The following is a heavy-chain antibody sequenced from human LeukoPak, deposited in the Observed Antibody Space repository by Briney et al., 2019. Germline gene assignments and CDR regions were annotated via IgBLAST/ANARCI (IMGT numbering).Heavy chain of an antibody. CDR1: GGSISSYY. CDR3: ARFRTSGDPTRSFDY. D-gene: IGHD1-1*01. V-gene: IGHV4-59*01. J-gene: IGHJ4*02. CDR2: IYYSGST. Sequence: SETLSLTCTVSGGSISSYYWSWIRQPPGKGLEWIGYIYYSGSTNYNPSLKSRVTISVDTSKNQFSLKLSSVTAADTAVYYCARFRTSGDPTRSFDYWGQGTLVTVSS.